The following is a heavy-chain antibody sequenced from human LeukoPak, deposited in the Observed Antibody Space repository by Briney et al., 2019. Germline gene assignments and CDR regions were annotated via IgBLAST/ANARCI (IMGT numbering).Heavy chain of an antibody. Sequence: ASVKVSCKASGYTFTGYYMHWVRQAPGQGLEWMGWINPNSGGTNYAQKFQGRVTMTRDTSISTAYMELSRLRSDDTAVYYCARVKGSSSSWWGFDYWGQGTLVTVSS. J-gene: IGHJ4*02. V-gene: IGHV1-2*02. CDR1: GYTFTGYY. CDR3: ARVKGSSSSWWGFDY. D-gene: IGHD6-13*01. CDR2: INPNSGGT.